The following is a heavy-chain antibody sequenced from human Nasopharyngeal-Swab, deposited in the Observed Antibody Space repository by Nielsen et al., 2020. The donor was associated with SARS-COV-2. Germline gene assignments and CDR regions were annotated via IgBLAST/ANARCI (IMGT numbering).Heavy chain of an antibody. CDR1: GFTFSSYS. V-gene: IGHV3-21*01. D-gene: IGHD3-10*01. J-gene: IGHJ6*02. CDR2: ISSSSSYI. Sequence: GGSLRLSCAASGFTFSSYSMNWVRQAPGKGLEWVSSISSSSSYIYYADSVKGRFTISRDNAKNSLYLQMNSLRDEDTAVYYCARQVVRGEYYYYGMDVWGQGTTVTVSS. CDR3: ARQVVRGEYYYYGMDV.